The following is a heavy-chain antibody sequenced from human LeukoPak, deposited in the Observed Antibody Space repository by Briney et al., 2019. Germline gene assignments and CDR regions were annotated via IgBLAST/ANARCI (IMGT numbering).Heavy chain of an antibody. J-gene: IGHJ4*02. D-gene: IGHD2-2*01. CDR3: ARTRDIVVVPATQPLNDY. V-gene: IGHV1-18*01. CDR2: ISAYNGNT. CDR1: GYTFTSYG. Sequence: GASVKVSCKASGYTFTSYGISWVRQGPGQGLERMGWISAYNGNTNYAQKLQGRVTMTTDTSTSTAYMELRSLRSDDTAVYYCARTRDIVVVPATQPLNDYWGQGTLVTVSS.